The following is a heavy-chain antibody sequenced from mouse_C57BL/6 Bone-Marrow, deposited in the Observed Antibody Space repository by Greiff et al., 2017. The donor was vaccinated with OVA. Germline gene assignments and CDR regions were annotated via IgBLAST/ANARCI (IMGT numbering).Heavy chain of an antibody. CDR2: IRSKANNHAT. CDR3: TSYWGGFAY. V-gene: IGHV6-6*01. D-gene: IGHD4-1*01. CDR1: GFTFSDAW. J-gene: IGHJ3*01. Sequence: EVKLVESGGGLVQPGGSMKLSCTASGFTFSDAWMDWVRQSPEQGLEWVAEIRSKANNHATYYAVSVKGRFTISRDDTRSSIYLRMIKLRAEDTGIYYCTSYWGGFAYWGQGTLVTVSA.